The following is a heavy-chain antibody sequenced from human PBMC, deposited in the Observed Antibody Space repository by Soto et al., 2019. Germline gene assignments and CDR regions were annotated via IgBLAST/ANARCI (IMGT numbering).Heavy chain of an antibody. J-gene: IGHJ5*02. D-gene: IGHD3-3*01. CDR3: ARDRGGLRFLEWLSIYNWFDP. CDR2: ISAYSGNT. Sequence: ASVKVSCKASGYTFTSYGISWVRQAPGQGLEWMGWISAYSGNTNYAQKLQGRVTMTTDTSTSTAYMELRSLRSDDTAVYYCARDRGGLRFLEWLSIYNWFDPWGQGTLVTVSS. V-gene: IGHV1-18*01. CDR1: GYTFTSYG.